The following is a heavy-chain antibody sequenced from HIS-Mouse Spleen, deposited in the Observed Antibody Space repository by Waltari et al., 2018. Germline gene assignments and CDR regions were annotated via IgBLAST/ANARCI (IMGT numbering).Heavy chain of an antibody. CDR2: IYYSGST. CDR3: ARAYYYGSGSYYKGYFDY. Sequence: QLQLQESGPGLVKPSETLSLTCTVSGGPMSSSSSYWGWTRQPPGKGLEWIGSIYYSGSTYYNPSLKSRVTISVDTSKNQFSLKLSSVTAADTAVYYCARAYYYGSGSYYKGYFDYWGQGTLVTVSS. V-gene: IGHV4-39*07. CDR1: GGPMSSSSSY. J-gene: IGHJ4*02. D-gene: IGHD3-10*01.